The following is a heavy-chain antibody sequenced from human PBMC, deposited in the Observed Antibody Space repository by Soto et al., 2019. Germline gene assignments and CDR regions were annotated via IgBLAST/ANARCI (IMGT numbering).Heavy chain of an antibody. CDR1: GGSIRSYY. D-gene: IGHD5-12*01. J-gene: IGHJ5*02. CDR2: IYYSGST. Sequence: KPSETLSLTCTVSGGSIRSYYWSWIRQPPGKGLEWIGYIYYSGSTNYNPSLKSRVTILVDMSKNQFSLKLSSVTAADTAVYYCARVAGGGYNYNNWFDPWGQGTLVTVSS. V-gene: IGHV4-59*01. CDR3: ARVAGGGYNYNNWFDP.